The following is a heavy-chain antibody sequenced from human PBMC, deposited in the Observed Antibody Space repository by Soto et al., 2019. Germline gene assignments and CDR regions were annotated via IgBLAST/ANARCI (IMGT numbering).Heavy chain of an antibody. V-gene: IGHV1-69*13. CDR1: RGTFSSYA. CDR2: IIPIFGTA. D-gene: IGHD3-10*01. Sequence: GASVKVCWKASRGTFSSYARRWVRQAPGQGLEWMGGIIPIFGTANYAQKFQGRVTITADESTSTAYMELSSLRSEDTAVYYCLSLRTKYYYGSGSSYLAYWGHGTLVTVSS. J-gene: IGHJ4*01. CDR3: LSLRTKYYYGSGSSYLAY.